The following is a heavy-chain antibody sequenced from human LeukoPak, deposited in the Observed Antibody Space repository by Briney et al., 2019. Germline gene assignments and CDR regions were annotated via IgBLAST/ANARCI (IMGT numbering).Heavy chain of an antibody. V-gene: IGHV1-69*13. D-gene: IGHD1-1*01. CDR2: VIPIFGTP. CDR1: GGTFSSYA. Sequence: SVKVSCKASGGTFSSYAISWVRQAPGQGLEWMGGVIPIFGTPNYAQNFQGRVTITADESTTTAYMELSSLRSEDTAVYYCARVGVQLERRRYFDYWGQGTLVTVSS. CDR3: ARVGVQLERRRYFDY. J-gene: IGHJ4*02.